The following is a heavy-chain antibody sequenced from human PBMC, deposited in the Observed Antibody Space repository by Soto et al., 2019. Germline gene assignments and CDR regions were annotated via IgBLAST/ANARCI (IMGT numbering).Heavy chain of an antibody. V-gene: IGHV3-48*03. CDR2: ISSSGSTI. D-gene: IGHD2-15*01. Sequence: GGSLRLSCAASGFTFSSYEMNWVRPAPGKGLERVSYISSSGSTIYYAASVKGRFTISRDNAKNSLYLQMNSLRAEDTAVYYCAPDRSCSGGSCYYAEYLQQWGQGTLVT. CDR1: GFTFSSYE. J-gene: IGHJ1*01. CDR3: APDRSCSGGSCYYAEYLQQ.